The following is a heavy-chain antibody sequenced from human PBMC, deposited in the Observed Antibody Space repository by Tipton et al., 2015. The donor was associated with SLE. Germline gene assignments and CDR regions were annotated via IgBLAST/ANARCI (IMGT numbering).Heavy chain of an antibody. CDR1: GFTFSSYG. CDR2: IRYDGSNK. V-gene: IGHV3-30*02. J-gene: IGHJ4*02. Sequence: SLRLSCAASGFTFSSYGMHWVRQAPGKGLEWVAFIRYDGSNKYYADSVKGRFTISRDNSKNTLYLQMNSLRAEDTAVYYCARDLKTLYDSSSGAADYWGQGTLVTVSS. CDR3: ARDLKTLYDSSSGAADY. D-gene: IGHD6-6*01.